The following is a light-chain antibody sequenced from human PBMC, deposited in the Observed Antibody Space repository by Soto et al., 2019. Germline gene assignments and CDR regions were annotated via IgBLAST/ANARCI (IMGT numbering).Light chain of an antibody. Sequence: QSALTQPPSVSGSPGQTVTIFCTGSSSNIGADYGVWWYQQLPGTAPKLLVYGVNSRPSGVPDRFSGSTSGTSASLAIAGLQAEDEADYYCHSYDSSLGGFYVFGAGTKLTVL. CDR2: GVN. J-gene: IGLJ1*01. CDR1: SSNIGADYG. CDR3: HSYDSSLGGFYV. V-gene: IGLV1-40*01.